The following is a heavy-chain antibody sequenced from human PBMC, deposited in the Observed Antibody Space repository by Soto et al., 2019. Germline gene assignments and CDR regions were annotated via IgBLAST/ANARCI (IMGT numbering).Heavy chain of an antibody. CDR3: ARDRCSSTSCYGVYYYYGMDV. CDR1: GYTFTSYG. J-gene: IGHJ6*02. Sequence: ASVKGSCKASGYTFTSYGIIWVRQAPGQGLEWMGWISAYNGNTNYAQKLQGRVTMTTDTSTSTAYMELRSLRSDDTAVYYCARDRCSSTSCYGVYYYYGMDVWGQGTTVTVSS. V-gene: IGHV1-18*01. D-gene: IGHD2-2*01. CDR2: ISAYNGNT.